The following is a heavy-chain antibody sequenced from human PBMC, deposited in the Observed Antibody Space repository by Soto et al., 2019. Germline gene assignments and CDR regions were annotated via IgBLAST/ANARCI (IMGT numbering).Heavy chain of an antibody. D-gene: IGHD3-10*01. Sequence: GGSLRLSCAASGFTFSSYGMHWVRQAPGKGLEWVAVISYDGSNKYYADSVKGRFTISRDNSKNTLYLQMNSLRAEDTAVYYCAKEGDVFYYYYGMDVWGQGTTVTVSS. CDR3: AKEGDVFYYYYGMDV. CDR2: ISYDGSNK. CDR1: GFTFSSYG. V-gene: IGHV3-30*18. J-gene: IGHJ6*02.